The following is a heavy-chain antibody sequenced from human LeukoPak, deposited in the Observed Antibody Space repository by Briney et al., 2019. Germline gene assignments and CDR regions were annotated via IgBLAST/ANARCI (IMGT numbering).Heavy chain of an antibody. CDR1: GFTFSSYS. J-gene: IGHJ4*02. Sequence: PGGSLRLSCAASGFTFSSYSTNWVRQAPGKGLEWVAVISYDGSNKYYADSVKGRFTISRDNSKNTLYLQMNSLRAEDTAVYYCARDPIRFLGYFDYWGQGTLVTVSS. D-gene: IGHD3-3*01. CDR2: ISYDGSNK. CDR3: ARDPIRFLGYFDY. V-gene: IGHV3-30*03.